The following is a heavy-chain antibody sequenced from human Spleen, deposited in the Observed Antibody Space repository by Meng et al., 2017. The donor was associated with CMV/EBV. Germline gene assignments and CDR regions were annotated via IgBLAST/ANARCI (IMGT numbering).Heavy chain of an antibody. D-gene: IGHD6-13*01. CDR1: GFIVSSNY. Sequence: GESLKISCAASGFIVSSNYMSWVRQAPGKGLEWVSSISSSSSYIYYADSVKGRFTISRDNAKNSLYLQMNSLRAEDTAVYYCARVLLRGSSSWFRAPRYYYGMDVWGQGTTVTVSS. V-gene: IGHV3-21*01. J-gene: IGHJ6*02. CDR3: ARVLLRGSSSWFRAPRYYYGMDV. CDR2: ISSSSSYI.